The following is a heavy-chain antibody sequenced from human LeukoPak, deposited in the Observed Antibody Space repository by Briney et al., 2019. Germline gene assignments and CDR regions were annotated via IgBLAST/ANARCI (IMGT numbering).Heavy chain of an antibody. Sequence: SETLSLTCTVSRGSISSYYWSWLRQPPGQGLEGIGYIYYSGSTNYNPSLKSRVTISVDTSKNQFSLKLSSVTAADTAVYYCARAGYHNWFDPWGQGTLVTVSS. CDR3: ARAGYHNWFDP. CDR1: RGSISSYY. D-gene: IGHD3-16*02. V-gene: IGHV4-59*01. J-gene: IGHJ5*02. CDR2: IYYSGST.